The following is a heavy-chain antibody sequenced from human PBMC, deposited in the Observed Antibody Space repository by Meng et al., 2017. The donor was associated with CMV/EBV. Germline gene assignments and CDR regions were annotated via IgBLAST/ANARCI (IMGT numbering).Heavy chain of an antibody. D-gene: IGHD6-19*01. Sequence: GGSLRLSCAASGFTFSSYATHWVRQAPGKGLEWVAVISYDGSNKYYADSVKGRFTISRDNSKNTLYLQMNSLRAEDTAVYYCARDRSRYSSGWLLDYWGQGTLVTVSS. V-gene: IGHV3-30-3*01. CDR3: ARDRSRYSSGWLLDY. CDR1: GFTFSSYA. J-gene: IGHJ4*02. CDR2: ISYDGSNK.